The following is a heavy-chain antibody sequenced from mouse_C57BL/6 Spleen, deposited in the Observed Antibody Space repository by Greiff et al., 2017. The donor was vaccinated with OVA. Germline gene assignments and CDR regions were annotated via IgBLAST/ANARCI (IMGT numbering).Heavy chain of an antibody. CDR1: GYAFSSSW. J-gene: IGHJ2*01. D-gene: IGHD2-1*01. V-gene: IGHV1-82*01. CDR2: IYPGDGDT. Sequence: QVQLQQSGPELVKPGASVKISCKASGYAFSSSWMNWVKQRPGKGLEWIGRIYPGDGDTNYNGKFKGKATLTADKSSSTAYMQLSSLTSEDSAVYCCATYLDGNCFDYWGQGTTLTVSS. CDR3: ATYLDGNCFDY.